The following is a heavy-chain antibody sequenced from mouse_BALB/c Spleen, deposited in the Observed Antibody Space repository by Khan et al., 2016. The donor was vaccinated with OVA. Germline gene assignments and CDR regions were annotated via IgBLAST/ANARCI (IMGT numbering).Heavy chain of an antibody. V-gene: IGHV9-3*02. D-gene: IGHD2-3*01. CDR3: ARSRWLLPAMDY. Sequence: QIQLVQSGPELKKPGETVKISCKASGYTFTNYGMNWVKQSPGKGLKWMGWINTNTGEPTYDEEFKGRFAVSLETSARTAHLQLNNLKNEDTATYFCARSRWLLPAMDYWGQGTSVTVSS. J-gene: IGHJ4*01. CDR1: GYTFTNYG. CDR2: INTNTGEP.